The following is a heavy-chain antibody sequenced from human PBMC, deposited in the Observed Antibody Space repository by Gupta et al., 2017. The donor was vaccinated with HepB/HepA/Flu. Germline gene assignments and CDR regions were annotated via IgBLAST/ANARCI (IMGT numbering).Heavy chain of an antibody. V-gene: IGHV3-23*01. CDR1: GFTFSNFA. Sequence: DEPLLESGGDLVQPGGSLRLSCAASGFTFSNFAMTWVRQAPGEGLEWVSSISGNGHATYFADSVTDRFSIPRDKAESTLYLPMKSLRADDTAIYSCARDADVVDGFSPGGARDIWGQGTGVTVSP. CDR2: ISGNGHAT. J-gene: IGHJ3*02. CDR3: ARDADVVDGFSPGGARDI. D-gene: IGHD2-21*01.